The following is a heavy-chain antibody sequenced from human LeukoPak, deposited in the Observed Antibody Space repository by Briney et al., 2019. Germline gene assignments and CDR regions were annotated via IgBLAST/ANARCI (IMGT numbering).Heavy chain of an antibody. CDR2: IYYSGYT. CDR1: GGSISSYY. V-gene: IGHV4-59*01. J-gene: IGHJ4*02. CDR3: ARVSYGSGSYYNYLFDY. D-gene: IGHD3-10*01. Sequence: SETLSLTCTVSGGSISSYYWGWIRQHPGKGLKWMGNIYYSGYTTYSPSLRSRVTISVDTSKNQLSLKLSTVTAADTAVYYCARVSYGSGSYYNYLFDYWGQGTLVTVSS.